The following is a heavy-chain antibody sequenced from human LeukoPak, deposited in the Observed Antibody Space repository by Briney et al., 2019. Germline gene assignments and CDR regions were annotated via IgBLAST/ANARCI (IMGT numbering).Heavy chain of an antibody. J-gene: IGHJ5*02. Sequence: SETLSLTCAVYGGSFSSYYWSWIRQPAGKGLERIGRIYTSGSTNYNPSLKSRVTMSVDTSKNQFSLKLSSVTAADTAVYYCARDTYCSGGSCLYSNWFDPWGQGTLVTVSS. CDR1: GGSFSSYY. V-gene: IGHV4-4*07. CDR3: ARDTYCSGGSCLYSNWFDP. D-gene: IGHD2-15*01. CDR2: IYTSGST.